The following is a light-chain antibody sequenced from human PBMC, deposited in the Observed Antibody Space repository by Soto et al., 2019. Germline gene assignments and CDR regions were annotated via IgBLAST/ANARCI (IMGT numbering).Light chain of an antibody. CDR3: MQALQPPLT. CDR1: QSLLHSNGFTY. J-gene: IGKJ3*01. V-gene: IGKV2-28*01. CDR2: LGS. Sequence: DVVMTQSPLSLPVTPGEPASISCRSSQSLLHSNGFTYLDWYLQKPGQSPQLLIHLGSNRASGVPDRFSGSGSGTDFTLKISRVEADDVGVYYCMQALQPPLTFGPGTKVDI.